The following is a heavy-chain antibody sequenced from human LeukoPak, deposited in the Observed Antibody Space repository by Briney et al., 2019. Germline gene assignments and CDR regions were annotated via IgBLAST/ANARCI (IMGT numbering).Heavy chain of an antibody. CDR3: ARSVGATMRKNLYFDY. V-gene: IGHV3-23*01. J-gene: IGHJ4*02. D-gene: IGHD1-26*01. CDR1: GFSFSKYA. Sequence: HPGGSLRLSCAASGFSFSKYAMWWVRQAPGKGLEWVSVVFVSGDSTHYAESVKGRFTISRDNSKNALYLQMNSLRADDTAVYYCARSVGATMRKNLYFDYWGQGTLVTVSS. CDR2: VFVSGDST.